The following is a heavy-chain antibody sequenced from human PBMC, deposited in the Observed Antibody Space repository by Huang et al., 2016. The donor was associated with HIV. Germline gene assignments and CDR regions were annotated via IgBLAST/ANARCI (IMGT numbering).Heavy chain of an antibody. D-gene: IGHD3-22*01. CDR3: ARARGYYDSSVSYYFDY. CDR2: INPRFGTA. J-gene: IGHJ4*02. V-gene: IGHV1-69*13. CDR1: GGTFSRYA. Sequence: QVQLVQSGAEVKKPGSSVKVSCKASGGTFSRYAISWVRQAPGQGLEWMGGINPRFGTANDAQKFQGRVTITADESTSTAYMELSSLRSEDTAVYYCARARGYYDSSVSYYFDYWGQGTLVTVSS.